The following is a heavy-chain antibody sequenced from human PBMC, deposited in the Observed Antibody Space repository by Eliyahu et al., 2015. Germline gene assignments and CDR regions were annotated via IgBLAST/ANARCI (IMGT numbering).Heavy chain of an antibody. CDR1: GFSLXXXRMG. D-gene: IGHD3-9*01. CDR3: ARMAEFDWLLPLFDY. CDR2: IFSNDEK. Sequence: QVTLKESGPVLVKPTETLTLTCTVSGFSLXXXRMGVSWIRQPPGKALEWLAHIFSNDEKSYSTSLKXRLTISKDTSKSQVVLTMTNMDPVDTATYYCARMAEFDWLLPLFDYWGQGTLVTVSS. V-gene: IGHV2-26*01. J-gene: IGHJ4*02.